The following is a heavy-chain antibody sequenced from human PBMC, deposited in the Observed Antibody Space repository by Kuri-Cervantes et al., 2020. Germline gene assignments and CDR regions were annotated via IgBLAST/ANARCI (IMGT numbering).Heavy chain of an antibody. D-gene: IGHD1-26*01. CDR2: ISYDGSNK. CDR3: AKVTNELPFDY. J-gene: IGHJ4*02. Sequence: GGSLRLSCAASGFTFSSYSMNWVRQAPGKGLEWVAVISYDGSNKYYADSVKGRFTISRDNSKNTLYLQMNSLRAEDTAVYYCAKVTNELPFDYWGQGTLVTVSS. CDR1: GFTFSSYS. V-gene: IGHV3-30*18.